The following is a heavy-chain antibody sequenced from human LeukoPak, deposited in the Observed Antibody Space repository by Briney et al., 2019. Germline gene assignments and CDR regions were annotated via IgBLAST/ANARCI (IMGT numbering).Heavy chain of an antibody. V-gene: IGHV4-34*01. D-gene: IGHD5-24*01. CDR3: ARSKGRDGDNWDFFFDF. CDR1: GGSFRDFH. CDR2: VNHSGGA. J-gene: IGHJ4*02. Sequence: PSENLSLTWAVYGGSFRDFHWSWIRQSPGKGLEWIGEVNHSGGAKYNPSLKSRFSISVDTSKNQVSLKLSSVTAADTAVFYCARSKGRDGDNWDFFFDFWGQGTLVTVSS.